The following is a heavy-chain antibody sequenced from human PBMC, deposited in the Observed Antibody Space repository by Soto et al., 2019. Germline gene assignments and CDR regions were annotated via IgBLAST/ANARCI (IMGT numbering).Heavy chain of an antibody. D-gene: IGHD4-4*01. Sequence: EVQLVESGGGLVKPGGSLRLSCAASGFTFSSYSMNWVRQAPGKGLEWVSSISSSSSYIYYADSVKGRFTISRDNAKNSLYLQMNSLRAEDTAVYYCAREDCSNRLTAPYGMDVWGQGTTVTVSS. CDR2: ISSSSSYI. CDR3: AREDCSNRLTAPYGMDV. CDR1: GFTFSSYS. V-gene: IGHV3-21*01. J-gene: IGHJ6*02.